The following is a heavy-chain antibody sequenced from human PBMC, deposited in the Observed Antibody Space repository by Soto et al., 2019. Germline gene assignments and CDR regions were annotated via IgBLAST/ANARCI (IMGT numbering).Heavy chain of an antibody. CDR1: GFTFGSSA. J-gene: IGHJ4*02. CDR2: ISVDGSDT. V-gene: IGHV3-30-3*02. CDR3: ARPFDSNGWFLFDY. D-gene: IGHD6-19*01. Sequence: QVQLVESGGGVVQPGRSLRLSCAGSGFTFGSSALHWVRQAPGKGLEWVAVISVDGSDTYYADSVKGRFIISRDNSKNTMYLQMNSLKIEDTAVYYCARPFDSNGWFLFDYWGQGTLVTVSS.